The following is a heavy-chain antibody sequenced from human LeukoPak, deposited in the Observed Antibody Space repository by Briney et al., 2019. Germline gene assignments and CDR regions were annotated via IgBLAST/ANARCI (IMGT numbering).Heavy chain of an antibody. D-gene: IGHD6-6*01. J-gene: IGHJ4*02. CDR2: IRYDGSNK. V-gene: IGHV3-30*02. Sequence: PGGPLRLSCAASGFSFSTFGMHWVRQAPGKGMEWVAFIRYDGSNKDYADSVKGRFTISRDNSKNTLYLQMNNLRAEDTAVYYCAKVGLVAARPNNFDYWGQGTLVTVSS. CDR3: AKVGLVAARPNNFDY. CDR1: GFSFSTFG.